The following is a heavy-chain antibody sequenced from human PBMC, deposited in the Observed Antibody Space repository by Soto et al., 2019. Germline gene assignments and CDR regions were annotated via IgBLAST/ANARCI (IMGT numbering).Heavy chain of an antibody. CDR2: ISYDGSNK. CDR3: ARGHRDYYGMDV. J-gene: IGHJ6*02. Sequence: PGGSLRLSCAASGFTFSSYAMHWVRQAPGKGLEWVAVISYDGSNKYYADSVKGRFTISRDNSKNTLYLQMNSLRAEDTAVYYCARGHRDYYGMDVWGQGTTVTVSS. V-gene: IGHV3-30-3*01. CDR1: GFTFSSYA.